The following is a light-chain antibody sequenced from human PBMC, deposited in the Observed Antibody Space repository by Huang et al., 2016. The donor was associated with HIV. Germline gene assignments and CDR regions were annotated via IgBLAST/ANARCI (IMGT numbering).Light chain of an antibody. CDR3: QQRKYWPPIT. CDR1: QSVNSY. Sequence: ETVLTQSPATLSLSPGERATLSCRASQSVNSYLAWYQQKPGQTPRLLIYDASNRATGIQARCSGSGSGTDFTLTISSLEPEDFAVYYCQQRKYWPPITFGQGTRLEMK. J-gene: IGKJ5*01. V-gene: IGKV3-11*01. CDR2: DAS.